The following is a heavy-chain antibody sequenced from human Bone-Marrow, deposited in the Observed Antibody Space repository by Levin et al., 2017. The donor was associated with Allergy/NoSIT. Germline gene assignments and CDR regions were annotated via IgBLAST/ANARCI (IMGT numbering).Heavy chain of an antibody. V-gene: IGHV4-34*01. J-gene: IGHJ4*02. CDR2: INHSGST. CDR3: ARGGRNYGSGSYYNQLNYLRARVGGDLFDY. CDR1: GGSFSGYY. Sequence: PSETLSLTCAVYGGSFSGYYWSWIRQTPGKGLEWIGEINHSGSTNYNPSLKSRVTISVDTSKNQLSLKLSSVTAADTAVYYCARGGRNYGSGSYYNQLNYLRARVGGDLFDYWGQGTLVTVSS. D-gene: IGHD3-10*01.